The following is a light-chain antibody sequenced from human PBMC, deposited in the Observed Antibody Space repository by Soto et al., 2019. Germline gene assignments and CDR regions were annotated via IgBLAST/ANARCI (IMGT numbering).Light chain of an antibody. CDR3: QQYGRPPTT. CDR2: GAS. Sequence: EIVLTQSPGPLSLSPGERATLSCRASQSFNSIYLAWYQQKPGQAPRLLIYGASSRATGIPDRFSGSGSGTDFTLTISRLEPEDFAVYYCQQYGRPPTTFGQGTKVDIK. CDR1: QSFNSIY. J-gene: IGKJ1*01. V-gene: IGKV3-20*01.